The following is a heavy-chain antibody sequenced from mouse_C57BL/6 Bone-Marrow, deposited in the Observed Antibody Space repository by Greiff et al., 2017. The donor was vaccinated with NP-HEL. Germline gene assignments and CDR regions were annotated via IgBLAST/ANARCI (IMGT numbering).Heavy chain of an antibody. CDR1: GYTFTSYW. CDR2: IDPSDSST. J-gene: IGHJ1*03. CDR3: ARDIFPAVVESYV. D-gene: IGHD1-1*01. Sequence: QVQLQQPGAELVMPGASVKLSCKASGYTFTSYWMHWVKQRPGQGLEWIGEIDPSDSSTNYNQKFKGKSTLTVDKSSSTAYMQLSSLTSEDSAVLYYARDIFPAVVESYVWGTGTTVTVSS. V-gene: IGHV1-69*01.